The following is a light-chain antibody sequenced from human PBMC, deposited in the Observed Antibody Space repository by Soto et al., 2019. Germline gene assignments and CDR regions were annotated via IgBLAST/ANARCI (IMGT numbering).Light chain of an antibody. Sequence: IVLTQSPGTLSLSPGEGATLSCRASQSVNNNYLAWYQQKPGQAPRLLIYGASKRATGIPDRFSGSGSGTDFTLTVSRLEAEDVAVYYCQQYYTTRWTFGQGTKVEIK. V-gene: IGKV3-20*01. CDR1: QSVNNNY. CDR2: GAS. J-gene: IGKJ1*01. CDR3: QQYYTTRWT.